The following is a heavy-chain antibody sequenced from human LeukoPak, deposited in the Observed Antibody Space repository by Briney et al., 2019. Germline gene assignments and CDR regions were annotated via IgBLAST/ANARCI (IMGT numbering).Heavy chain of an antibody. Sequence: SETLSLTCTVSGGSISSSSYYWGWIRQPPGKGLEWIGNIYYSGSTYYNPSLESRVTISVDTSNNQFSLKLSSVTAADTAVYYCARTRRNYYYMDVWGKGTTVTVSS. CDR2: IYYSGST. CDR3: ARTRRNYYYMDV. J-gene: IGHJ6*03. V-gene: IGHV4-39*01. D-gene: IGHD2-2*01. CDR1: GGSISSSSYY.